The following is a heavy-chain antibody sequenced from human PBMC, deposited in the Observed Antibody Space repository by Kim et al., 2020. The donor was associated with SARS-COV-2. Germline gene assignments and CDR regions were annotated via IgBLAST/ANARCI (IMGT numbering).Heavy chain of an antibody. J-gene: IGHJ4*02. CDR1: GGSISSGGYY. Sequence: SETLSLTCTVSGGSISSGGYYWSWIRQHPGKGLEWIGYIYYTGSTYYNPSLKSRVTISLETSNNQFSLKLSSVTAADTAVYYCARDVRGYGKLDYWGQGTLVTVSS. CDR2: IYYTGST. D-gene: IGHD2-15*01. CDR3: ARDVRGYGKLDY. V-gene: IGHV4-31*03.